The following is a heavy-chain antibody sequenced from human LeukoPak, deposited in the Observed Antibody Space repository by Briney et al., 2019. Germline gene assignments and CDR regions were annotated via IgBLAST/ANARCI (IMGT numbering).Heavy chain of an antibody. CDR3: ARHKARDFVWGPPGWIDP. CDR2: LIHSGST. CDR1: GGSISTTSHY. D-gene: IGHD3-16*01. J-gene: IGHJ5*02. Sequence: SETLSHTCTVSGGSISTTSHYWAWIRQSPGRGLEWLGTLIHSGSTYDNPSLKSRVTISADTSKNQFSLKLTDVTAADTSVYYCARHKARDFVWGPPGWIDPWGQGILVTVSS. V-gene: IGHV4-39*01.